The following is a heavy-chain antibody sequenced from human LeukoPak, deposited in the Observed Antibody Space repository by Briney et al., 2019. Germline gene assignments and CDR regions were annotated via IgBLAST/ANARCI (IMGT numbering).Heavy chain of an antibody. CDR1: GFTFRSHA. CDR3: AKDFRIAYSAHFDY. J-gene: IGHJ4*02. D-gene: IGHD2-21*01. CDR2: IYENGGTT. V-gene: IGHV3-23*01. Sequence: GGSLRLSCVGSGFTFRSHAMRWVRQAAEKGREFVAGIYENGGTTYYADSVKGRFSISRDNSKNILHLQMDRLRGEDTAISYCAKDFRIAYSAHFDYWGQGALVTVSS.